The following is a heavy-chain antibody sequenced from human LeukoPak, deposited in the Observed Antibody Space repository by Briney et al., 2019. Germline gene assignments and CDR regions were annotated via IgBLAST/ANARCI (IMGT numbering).Heavy chain of an antibody. CDR2: IYHSGST. CDR1: GYSISSGYY. D-gene: IGHD3-16*01. V-gene: IGHV4-38-2*02. J-gene: IGHJ3*02. CDR3: ARDLVPEALAFDI. Sequence: SDPLSLTCAVSGYSISSGYYLGWIRQRPGKGLEWIGSIYHSGSTYYNPSIKSRVTISVDTYKNQFSLKLSSVTAADTAVYYCARDLVPEALAFDIWGQGTMVTVSS.